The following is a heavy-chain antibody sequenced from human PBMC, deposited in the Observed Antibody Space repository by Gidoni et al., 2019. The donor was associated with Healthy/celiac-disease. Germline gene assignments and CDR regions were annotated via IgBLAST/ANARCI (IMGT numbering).Heavy chain of an antibody. CDR3: ARLVRPAFDI. CDR2: INHSGST. D-gene: IGHD6-13*01. CDR1: GGSFSGYY. V-gene: IGHV4-34*01. J-gene: IGHJ3*02. Sequence: VQLPQWGAGLLKPSGPLSLACAVYGGSFSGYYWCWIRQPPGKGLKWNGEINHSGSTNYNPSLTSRVTISVDTSKNQFSLKLSSVTAADTAVYYCARLVRPAFDIWGQGTMVTVSS.